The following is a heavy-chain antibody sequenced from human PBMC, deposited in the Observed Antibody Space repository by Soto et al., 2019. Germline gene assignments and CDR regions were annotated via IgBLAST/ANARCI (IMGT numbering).Heavy chain of an antibody. D-gene: IGHD2-2*01. Sequence: QVQLQESGPGLVKPSQTLSLTCTVSGGSISSGGYYWSWIRQHPGKGLEWIGYIYYSGSTYYNPSLKSRVTISVDTSKNQFCLKLSSVTAANTAVYYCARDIVVVPAAKSWFDRWGQGTLVTVSS. CDR1: GGSISSGGYY. CDR2: IYYSGST. V-gene: IGHV4-31*03. J-gene: IGHJ5*02. CDR3: ARDIVVVPAAKSWFDR.